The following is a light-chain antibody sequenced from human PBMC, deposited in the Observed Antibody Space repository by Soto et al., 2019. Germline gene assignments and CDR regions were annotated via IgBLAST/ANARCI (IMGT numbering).Light chain of an antibody. CDR3: SSFTSSNTDV. Sequence: QSALTQPPSVSGSPGQSVAISCTGTSSDVGTYNRVSWYQQPPGTAPKLMIYDVTNRPSGVPDRFSGSKSGNTASLTISGLQAEDEADYYCSSFTSSNTDVFGTGTKLTVL. J-gene: IGLJ1*01. CDR1: SSDVGTYNR. CDR2: DVT. V-gene: IGLV2-18*02.